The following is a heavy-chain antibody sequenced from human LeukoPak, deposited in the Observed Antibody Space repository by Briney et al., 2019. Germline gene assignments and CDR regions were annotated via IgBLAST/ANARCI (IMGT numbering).Heavy chain of an antibody. CDR3: ARGGAGDMYNFFDP. CDR2: INPSGGST. J-gene: IGHJ5*02. V-gene: IGHV1-46*01. Sequence: EASVKVSCKASGYTFTNYYMAWVRQAPGQGLEWMGIINPSGGSTTYAQKFQGRVTVTRDTSTSTVYMELSSLRSEDTAIYYCARGGAGDMYNFFDPWGQGTLVTVSS. D-gene: IGHD3-16*01. CDR1: GYTFTNYY.